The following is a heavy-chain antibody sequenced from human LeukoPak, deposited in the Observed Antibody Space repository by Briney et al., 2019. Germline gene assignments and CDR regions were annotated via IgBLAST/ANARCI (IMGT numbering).Heavy chain of an antibody. J-gene: IGHJ1*01. CDR1: GFTFSSYS. D-gene: IGHD4-11*01. V-gene: IGHV3-21*03. CDR2: ISSSSSYI. Sequence: GGSLRLSCAASGFTFSSYSMNWVRQAPGKGLEWVSSISSSSSYIYYADSVKGRFTISRDNAKNSVYLQMNSLGADDTAVYYCATYSILNAREFRYWGQGTLVTVTS. CDR3: ATYSILNAREFRY.